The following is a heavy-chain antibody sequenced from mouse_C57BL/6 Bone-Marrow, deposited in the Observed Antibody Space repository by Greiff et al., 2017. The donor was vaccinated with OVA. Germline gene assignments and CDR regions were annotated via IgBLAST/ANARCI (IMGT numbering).Heavy chain of an antibody. CDR1: GYTFTSYG. CDR2: IYPRSGNT. CDR3: ARTGFITTAHY. D-gene: IGHD1-1*01. Sequence: LVESGAELARPGASVKLSCKASGYTFTSYGISWVKQRTGQGLEWIGEIYPRSGNTYYNEKFKGKATLTADKSSSTSYMELRSLTSEDSAVYFCARTGFITTAHYWGQGTTLTVSS. V-gene: IGHV1-81*01. J-gene: IGHJ2*01.